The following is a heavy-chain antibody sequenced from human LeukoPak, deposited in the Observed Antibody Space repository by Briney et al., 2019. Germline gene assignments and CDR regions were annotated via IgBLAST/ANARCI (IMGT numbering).Heavy chain of an antibody. CDR3: AREDVLLWFGDASLGYFDL. CDR1: GYTFTSYG. Sequence: ASVKVSCMASGYTFTSYGISWVRQAPGQGLEWMGWISAYNGNTNYAQKLQGRVTMTTDTSTSTAYMELRSLRSDDTAVYYCAREDVLLWFGDASLGYFDLWGRGTLVTVSS. J-gene: IGHJ2*01. D-gene: IGHD3-10*01. CDR2: ISAYNGNT. V-gene: IGHV1-18*01.